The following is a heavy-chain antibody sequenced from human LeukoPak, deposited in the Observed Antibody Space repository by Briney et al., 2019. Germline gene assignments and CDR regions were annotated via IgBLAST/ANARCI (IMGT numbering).Heavy chain of an antibody. D-gene: IGHD6-25*01. V-gene: IGHV3-9*01. CDR3: ARGGPRGYWNY. CDR2: ISWNSGGT. Sequence: GGSLRLSCAASGFTFDDYAMHWVRQAPGKGLEWVSGISWNSGGTGYADSVEGRVTISRDNAKNSLYLQMNSLRAEDTAVYYCARGGPRGYWNYWGQGTLVTVSS. J-gene: IGHJ4*02. CDR1: GFTFDDYA.